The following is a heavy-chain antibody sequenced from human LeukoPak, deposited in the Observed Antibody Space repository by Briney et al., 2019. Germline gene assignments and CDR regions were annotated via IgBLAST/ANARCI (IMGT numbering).Heavy chain of an antibody. CDR1: GFTFSRSW. CDR2: IKEDGSQR. D-gene: IGHD6-13*01. Sequence: GGSLRLSCAASGFTFSRSWMSWVRQAPGKGLEWVANIKEDGSQRNYVDSVTGRFTISRDNAMNSVFLQMISLRAEDTAVYYCARDRGYNSFDYWGQGTLVTVSS. J-gene: IGHJ4*02. V-gene: IGHV3-7*01. CDR3: ARDRGYNSFDY.